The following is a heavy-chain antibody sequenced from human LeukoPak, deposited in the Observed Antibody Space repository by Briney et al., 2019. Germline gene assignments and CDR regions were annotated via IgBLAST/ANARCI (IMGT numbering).Heavy chain of an antibody. Sequence: ASVKVSCKASGGTFSSYAISWVRQAPGQGLEWMGRIIPIFGTANYAQKFQGRVTITTDESTSTAYMELSSLRSEDTAVYYCARAAEYYYDSSGYSGFDFDCWGQGTLVTVSS. CDR3: ARAAEYYYDSSGYSGFDFDC. CDR2: IIPIFGTA. J-gene: IGHJ4*02. V-gene: IGHV1-69*05. CDR1: GGTFSSYA. D-gene: IGHD3-22*01.